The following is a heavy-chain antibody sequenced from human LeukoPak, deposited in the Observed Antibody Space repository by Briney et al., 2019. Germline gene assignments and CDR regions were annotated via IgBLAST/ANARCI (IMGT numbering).Heavy chain of an antibody. CDR2: IIPILGIA. J-gene: IGHJ6*02. Sequence: ASVKVSCKASGGTFSSYAISWVRQAPGQGLEWMGRIIPILGIANYAQKFQGRVTITADKSTSTAYMELSSLRSEDTAVYYCARGEVVVPYGMDVWGQGTTVTVSS. CDR1: GGTFSSYA. CDR3: ARGEVVVPYGMDV. D-gene: IGHD2-15*01. V-gene: IGHV1-69*04.